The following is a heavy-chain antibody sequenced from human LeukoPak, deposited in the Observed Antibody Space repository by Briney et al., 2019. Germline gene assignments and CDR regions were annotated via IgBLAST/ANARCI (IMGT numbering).Heavy chain of an antibody. D-gene: IGHD6-19*01. CDR3: ARGVAISSSGWYDTFDY. CDR2: ISTNGDRT. J-gene: IGHJ4*02. Sequence: PGGSLRLSCGASGFTFSNSAMYWVRQAPGKGLEFVSAISTNGDRTYYADSVKGRFTISRDNSKNTLYLQMGSLRADDMAVYYCARGVAISSSGWYDTFDYWGQGALVTISS. V-gene: IGHV3-64*02. CDR1: GFTFSNSA.